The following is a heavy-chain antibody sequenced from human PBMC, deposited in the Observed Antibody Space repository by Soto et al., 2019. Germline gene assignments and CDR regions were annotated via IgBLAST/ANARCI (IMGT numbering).Heavy chain of an antibody. CDR3: SRTDIVVAPTPLHHWFDP. CDR2: VYHTVRS. CDR1: GYSISSGDH. D-gene: IGHD2-15*01. Sequence: SETLSLTCAVSGYSISSGDHWGWVRQPPGKGLEWIGAVYHTVRSFYNPSLKRRVTISLDTAKNEFSLKLTSVTAADTAVYYFSRTDIVVAPTPLHHWFDPLGQVTLVTVCS. J-gene: IGHJ5*02. V-gene: IGHV4-38-2*01.